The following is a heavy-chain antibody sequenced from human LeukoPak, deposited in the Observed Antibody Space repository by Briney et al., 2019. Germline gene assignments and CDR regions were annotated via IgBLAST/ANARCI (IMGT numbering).Heavy chain of an antibody. Sequence: PGGSLRLSCAASGFTFSNFWMHWVRQAPGKGLVWVALIYGDGSFTRYADSVKGRFTISRDNAKNTVYLQMNSLRVEDTAVYYCARNLGTTSYYFDYWGQGTLVTVSS. CDR1: GFTFSNFW. CDR2: IYGDGSFT. D-gene: IGHD1-14*01. CDR3: ARNLGTTSYYFDY. V-gene: IGHV3-74*01. J-gene: IGHJ4*02.